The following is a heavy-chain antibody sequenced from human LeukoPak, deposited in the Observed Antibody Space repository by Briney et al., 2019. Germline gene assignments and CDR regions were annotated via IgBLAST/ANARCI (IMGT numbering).Heavy chain of an antibody. CDR2: ISSNSEYI. J-gene: IGHJ4*02. CDR3: ATDGGYCSGGRCFPLGFEY. Sequence: GGSLRRSCAASGFTFSNYNINWVGQAPGKGLEWVSFISSNSEYISYTDSVKGRFTISRDNAKNSLYLQMNSLRAEDTAVYYCATDGGYCSGGRCFPLGFEYWGQGTLVTVSS. V-gene: IGHV3-21*01. CDR1: GFTFSNYN. D-gene: IGHD2-15*01.